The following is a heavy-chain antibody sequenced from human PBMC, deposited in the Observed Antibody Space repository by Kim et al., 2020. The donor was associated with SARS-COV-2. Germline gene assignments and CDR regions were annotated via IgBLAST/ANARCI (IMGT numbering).Heavy chain of an antibody. D-gene: IGHD3-22*01. CDR1: GGSISSYY. V-gene: IGHV4-59*01. CDR2: IYYTGST. J-gene: IGHJ4*02. Sequence: SETLSLTCTVSGGSISSYYWSWIRQPPGKGLEWIGYIYYTGSTNYNPSLKSRVTISVDTSKNQFSLKLNSVTAADTAVYYCARVAAHYYDSSGYYYFDYWGQGTLVTVSS. CDR3: ARVAAHYYDSSGYYYFDY.